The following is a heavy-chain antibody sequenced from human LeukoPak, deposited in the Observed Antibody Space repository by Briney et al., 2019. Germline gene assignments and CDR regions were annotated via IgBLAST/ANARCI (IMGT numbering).Heavy chain of an antibody. CDR3: ARRADSSAYYTY. Sequence: GESLKISCKVSGYSFTSYWVAWVRQMPGKGLEWMGIISPYASDTRYSPSFQGQVIISADKSISTAYLQLSSLKASDTAMYYCARRADSSAYYTYWGRGTLVTVFS. CDR2: ISPYASDT. D-gene: IGHD3-22*01. J-gene: IGHJ4*02. V-gene: IGHV5-51*01. CDR1: GYSFTSYW.